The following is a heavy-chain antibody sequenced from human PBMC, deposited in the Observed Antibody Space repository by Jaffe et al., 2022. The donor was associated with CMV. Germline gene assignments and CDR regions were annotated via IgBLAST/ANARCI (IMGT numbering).Heavy chain of an antibody. CDR3: ARHSSSWYINWFDP. CDR1: GGSISSSSYY. CDR2: IYYSGST. J-gene: IGHJ5*02. V-gene: IGHV4-39*01. D-gene: IGHD6-13*01. Sequence: QLQLQESGPGLVKPSETLSLTCTVSGGSISSSSYYWGWIRQPPGKGLEWIGSIYYSGSTYYNPSLKSRVTISVDTSKNQFSLKLSSVTAADTAVYYCARHSSSWYINWFDPWGQGTLVTVSS.